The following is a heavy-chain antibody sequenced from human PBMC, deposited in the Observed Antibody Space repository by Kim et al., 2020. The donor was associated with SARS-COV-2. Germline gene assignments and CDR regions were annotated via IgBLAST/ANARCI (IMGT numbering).Heavy chain of an antibody. V-gene: IGHV4-39*01. Sequence: NPSPKNRVAISVDTSNNQFALKLSSVTAVDTAVYYCARHIVVVVAAFDYWGQGTLVTVSS. D-gene: IGHD2-15*01. J-gene: IGHJ4*02. CDR3: ARHIVVVVAAFDY.